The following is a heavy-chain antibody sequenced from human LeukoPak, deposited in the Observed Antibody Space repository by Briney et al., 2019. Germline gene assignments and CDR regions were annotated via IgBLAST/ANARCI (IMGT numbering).Heavy chain of an antibody. CDR1: GFTFNNYG. J-gene: IGHJ4*02. CDR3: AREAIVPDL. V-gene: IGHV3-21*01. Sequence: GGSLRLSCAASGFTFNNYGMHWVRQAPGKGLEWVSSISSSSSYIYYADSVKGRFTISRDNAKNSLYLQMNSLRAEDTAVYYCAREAIVPDLWGQGTLVTVSS. CDR2: ISSSSSYI. D-gene: IGHD2-8*01.